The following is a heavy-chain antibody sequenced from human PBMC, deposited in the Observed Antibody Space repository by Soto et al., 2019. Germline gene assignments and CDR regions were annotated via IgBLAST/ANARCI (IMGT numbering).Heavy chain of an antibody. CDR3: ARDRGYSNYPSYYFYYYGMDV. V-gene: IGHV1-69*06. CDR1: GGTFSSYA. Sequence: SVKVSCKASGGTFSSYAISWVRQAPGQGLEWMGGIIPIFGTANYAQKFQGRVTITADKSTSTAYMELSSLRSEDTAVYYCARDRGYSNYPSYYFYYYGMDVWGEGTTATVSS. CDR2: IIPIFGTA. D-gene: IGHD4-4*01. J-gene: IGHJ6*04.